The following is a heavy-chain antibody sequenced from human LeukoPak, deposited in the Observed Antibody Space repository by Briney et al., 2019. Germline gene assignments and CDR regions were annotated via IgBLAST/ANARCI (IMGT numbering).Heavy chain of an antibody. CDR3: AREHYDSSGYYPHD. CDR2: IYTGGTT. D-gene: IGHD3-22*01. V-gene: IGHV3-53*01. J-gene: IGHJ4*02. Sequence: GGSLRLSCAVSGFTVSGNYMTWVRQAPGRGLEWVSVIYTGGTTYYRDSVKGRFTISRDNSENTLYLQMNSLRAEDTAVYYCAREHYDSSGYYPHDWGQGTLVTVSS. CDR1: GFTVSGNY.